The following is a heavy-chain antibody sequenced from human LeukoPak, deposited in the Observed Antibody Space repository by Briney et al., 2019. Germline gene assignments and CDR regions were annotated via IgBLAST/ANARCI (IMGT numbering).Heavy chain of an antibody. CDR3: ARDPSFWGYSDAFDI. J-gene: IGHJ3*02. CDR2: IYYSGST. V-gene: IGHV4-59*01. Sequence: SETLSLTCTVSGGSISSCYWSWIRQPPGKGLEWIGYIYYSGSTNYNPSLKSRVTISVDTSKNQFSLKLSSVTAADTAVYYCARDPSFWGYSDAFDIWGQGTMVTVSS. CDR1: GGSISSCY. D-gene: IGHD3-16*01.